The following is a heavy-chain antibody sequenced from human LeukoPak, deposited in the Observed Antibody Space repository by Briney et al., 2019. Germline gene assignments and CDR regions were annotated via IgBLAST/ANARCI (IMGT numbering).Heavy chain of an antibody. V-gene: IGHV4-4*07. CDR3: AREIGSGSYYNVPYYFDY. CDR2: IYTSGST. CDR1: GGSISSYY. J-gene: IGHJ4*02. D-gene: IGHD3-10*01. Sequence: KPSETLSLTCTVSGGSISSYYWSWIRQPAGKGLEWIGRIYTSGSTNYNPSLESRVTMSVDTSNNQFSLKLSSVTAADTAVYYCAREIGSGSYYNVPYYFDYWGQGTLVTVSS.